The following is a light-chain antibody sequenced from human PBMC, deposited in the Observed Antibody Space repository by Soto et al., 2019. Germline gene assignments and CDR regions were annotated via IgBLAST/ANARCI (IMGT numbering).Light chain of an antibody. CDR1: QDISVY. J-gene: IGKJ5*01. Sequence: DIQVTQSPSSLSASVGDRVTITGRASQDISVYLAWYQQKPGKVPNLLIYSASTLQSGVPCRFSSSRSGTHFNLNISSLQPEDVAPYFYQKSNTAPLTFGQGTRLEIK. CDR2: SAS. V-gene: IGKV1-27*01. CDR3: QKSNTAPLT.